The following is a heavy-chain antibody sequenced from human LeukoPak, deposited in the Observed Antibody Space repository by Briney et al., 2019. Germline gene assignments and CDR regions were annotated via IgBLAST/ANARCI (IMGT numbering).Heavy chain of an antibody. V-gene: IGHV4-39*01. Sequence: KPSETLSLTCTVSGGSISSSSYYWGWIRQPPGKGLEWIGNIYYSGSTYYNPSLKSRVTISVDTSKNQFSLKLSSVTAADTAVYYCARQFVLDYSGTYWNAFDIWGQGTMVTVSS. CDR3: ARQFVLDYSGTYWNAFDI. J-gene: IGHJ3*02. D-gene: IGHD1-26*01. CDR1: GGSISSSSYY. CDR2: IYYSGST.